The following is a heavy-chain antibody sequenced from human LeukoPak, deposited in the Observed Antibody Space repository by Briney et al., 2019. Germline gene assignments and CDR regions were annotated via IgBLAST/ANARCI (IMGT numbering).Heavy chain of an antibody. CDR2: INPNSGDT. V-gene: IGHV1-2*02. D-gene: IGHD3-10*01. Sequence: ASVKVSCKASGYSFTGYYMHWVRQAPGQGLEWMGWINPNSGDTNYAQKFQGRVTMTRDTSISTAYMEVRSLRSEDTAVYYCARDRIWFGEFFYYFDYWGQGTLVTVSS. CDR1: GYSFTGYY. CDR3: ARDRIWFGEFFYYFDY. J-gene: IGHJ4*02.